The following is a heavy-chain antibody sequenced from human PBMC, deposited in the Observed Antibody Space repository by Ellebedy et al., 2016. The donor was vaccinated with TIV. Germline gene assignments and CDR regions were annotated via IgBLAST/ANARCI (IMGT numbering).Heavy chain of an antibody. D-gene: IGHD3-9*01. Sequence: ASVKVSCKASGGTFSSYAISWVRQAPGQGLEWMGGSIPIFGTANYAQKFQGRVTITADKSTSTAYMELSSLRSEDTAVYYCARVGVGYDILTGYYMGPYYYYGMDVWGQGTTVTVSS. J-gene: IGHJ6*02. CDR3: ARVGVGYDILTGYYMGPYYYYGMDV. V-gene: IGHV1-69*06. CDR1: GGTFSSYA. CDR2: SIPIFGTA.